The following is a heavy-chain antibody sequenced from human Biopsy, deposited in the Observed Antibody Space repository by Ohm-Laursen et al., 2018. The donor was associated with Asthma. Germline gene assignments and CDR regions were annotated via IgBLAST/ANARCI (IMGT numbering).Heavy chain of an antibody. CDR2: INAGDGNT. CDR1: GYTFIHFA. CDR3: ARTYYDFLTGQVNDAFAL. D-gene: IGHD3-9*01. V-gene: IGHV1-3*01. Sequence: SSVKVSCKASGYTFIHFAIHWVRQAPGQRLEWMGWINAGDGNTKYSQKFQGRVTITRDTSASTTYMDLRSLRSEDTAMYYCARTYYDFLTGQVNDAFALWGQGTMVTVSS. J-gene: IGHJ3*01.